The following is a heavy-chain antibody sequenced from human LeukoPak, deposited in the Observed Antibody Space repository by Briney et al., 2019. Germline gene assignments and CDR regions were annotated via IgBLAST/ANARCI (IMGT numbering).Heavy chain of an antibody. CDR2: TSGSGGST. CDR1: GFTFSSYA. J-gene: IGHJ4*02. CDR3: ARLTDTDYFDY. V-gene: IGHV3-23*01. Sequence: GGSLRLSCAASGFTFSSYAMSWVRQAPGKGLEWVSATSGSGGSTYYADSVKGRFTISRDNSKNTLYLQMSSLRAEDTAVYYCARLTDTDYFDYWGQGTLVTVSS.